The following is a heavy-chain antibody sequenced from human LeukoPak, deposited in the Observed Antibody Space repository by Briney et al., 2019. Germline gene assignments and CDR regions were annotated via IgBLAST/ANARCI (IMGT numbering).Heavy chain of an antibody. CDR2: IKQDGSEK. CDR3: AKDIKTPVVVPAAMGGFDP. V-gene: IGHV3-7*03. J-gene: IGHJ5*02. D-gene: IGHD2-2*01. Sequence: GGSLRLSCAASGFTFSSYWMSWVRQAPGKGLEWVANIKQDGSEKYYVDSVKGRFTISRDNAKNSLYLQMNSLRAEDTAVYYCAKDIKTPVVVPAAMGGFDPWGQGTLVTVSS. CDR1: GFTFSSYW.